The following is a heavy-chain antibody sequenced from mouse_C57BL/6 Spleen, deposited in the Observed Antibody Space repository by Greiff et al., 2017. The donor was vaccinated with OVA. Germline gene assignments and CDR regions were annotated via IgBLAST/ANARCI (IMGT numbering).Heavy chain of an antibody. J-gene: IGHJ4*01. CDR2: INPNNGGT. CDR1: GYTFTDYY. CDR3: ARPYYGSHPFYAMDY. D-gene: IGHD1-1*01. Sequence: EVKLQQSGPELVKPGASVKISCKASGYTFTDYYMNWVKQSHGKSLEWIGDINPNNGGTSYNQKFKGKATLTVDKSSSTAYMELRSLTSEDSAVYYCARPYYGSHPFYAMDYWGQGTSVTVSS. V-gene: IGHV1-26*01.